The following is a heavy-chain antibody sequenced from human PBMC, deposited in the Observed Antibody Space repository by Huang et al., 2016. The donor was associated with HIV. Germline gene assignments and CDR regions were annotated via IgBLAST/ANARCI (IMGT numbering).Heavy chain of an antibody. CDR1: GGAFSGYY. CDR3: ARGRGGYYYYYRGV. J-gene: IGHJ6*03. V-gene: IGHV4-34*01. CDR2: SNHREGT. Sequence: QVQLQQWGAGLLSPSETLSPTCAVHGGAFSGYYGTRIRQLPGKGREWIGESNHREGTDYNPSLKSRATISVDTSRSQFSRTLTSVTASDAAVCYCARGRGGYYYYYRGVWGEGGPITVSS.